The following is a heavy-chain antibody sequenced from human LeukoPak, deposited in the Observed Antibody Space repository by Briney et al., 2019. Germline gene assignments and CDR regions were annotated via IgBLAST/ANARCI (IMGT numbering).Heavy chain of an antibody. CDR1: GYTFTGYY. CDR3: ARDYGFGESNYFDY. J-gene: IGHJ4*02. V-gene: IGHV1-2*02. D-gene: IGHD3-10*01. Sequence: ASVKVSCKASGYTFTGYYMHWVRQAPGQGLEWMGWINPNSGGTNYAQKFQGRVTMTRDTSISTAYMELSRLRSDDTAVYYCARDYGFGESNYFDYWGQGTLVTVSS. CDR2: INPNSGGT.